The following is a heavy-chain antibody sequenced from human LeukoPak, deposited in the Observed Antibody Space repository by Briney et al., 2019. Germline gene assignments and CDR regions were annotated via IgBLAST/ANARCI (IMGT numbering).Heavy chain of an antibody. J-gene: IGHJ3*02. CDR3: ASSLERITMIVVGAFDI. D-gene: IGHD3-22*01. Sequence: ASVKVSCKASGYTFTSYAMHWVRQAPGQRLEWMGWINAGNGNTKYSQKFQGRVTITRDTSASTAYMELGSLRSEDMAVYYCASSLERITMIVVGAFDIWGQGTMVTVSS. CDR2: INAGNGNT. V-gene: IGHV1-3*01. CDR1: GYTFTSYA.